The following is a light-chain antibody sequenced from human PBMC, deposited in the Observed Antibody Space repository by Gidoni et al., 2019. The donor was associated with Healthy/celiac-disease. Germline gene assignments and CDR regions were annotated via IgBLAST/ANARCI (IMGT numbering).Light chain of an antibody. CDR3: QQRSNWPRGVT. Sequence: EILLTQSPATLSLSPGERATLSCRASQSVSSYLAWYQQKPGQAPRLLIYDASNRATGIPARFSGSGSGTDFTLTISSLEPEDFAVYYCQQRSNWPRGVTFXPXTKVDIK. V-gene: IGKV3-11*01. J-gene: IGKJ3*01. CDR2: DAS. CDR1: QSVSSY.